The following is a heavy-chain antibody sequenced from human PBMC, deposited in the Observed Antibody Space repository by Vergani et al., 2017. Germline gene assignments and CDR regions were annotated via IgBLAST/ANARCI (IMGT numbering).Heavy chain of an antibody. D-gene: IGHD1-1*01. J-gene: IGHJ1*01. Sequence: QVHLVESGGGVVQPGRSLRLSCVVSGFTSSYYGMQWVRQAPGKGLEWVAVISYDGTQKYYAESVKGRFTISRDNSKRTLYLQMNSLRTEDTAVYYCATKSCGTPGCQIVYFREWGQGTLVTVSS. CDR1: GFTSSYYG. V-gene: IGHV3-30*03. CDR2: ISYDGTQK. CDR3: ATKSCGTPGCQIVYFRE.